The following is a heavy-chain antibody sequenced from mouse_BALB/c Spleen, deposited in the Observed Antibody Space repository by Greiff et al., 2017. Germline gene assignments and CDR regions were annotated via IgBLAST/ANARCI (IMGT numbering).Heavy chain of an antibody. D-gene: IGHD1-1*01. V-gene: IGHV8-12*01. CDR3: ARLEGVRFDY. CDR1: GFSLSTSGMG. Sequence: QVTLKESGPGILQPSQTLSLTCSFSGFSLSTSGMGVSWIRQPSGKGLEWLAHIYWDDDKRYNPSLKSRLTISKDTSRNQVFLKITSVDTADTATYYCARLEGVRFDYWGQGTTLTDSS. J-gene: IGHJ2*01. CDR2: IYWDDDK.